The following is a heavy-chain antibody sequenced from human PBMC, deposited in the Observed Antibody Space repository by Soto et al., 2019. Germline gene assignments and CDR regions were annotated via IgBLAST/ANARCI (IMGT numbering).Heavy chain of an antibody. CDR3: AREDYEGAFDY. V-gene: IGHV3-7*01. Sequence: EVQLVESGGGLVQPGGSLRLSCAASGFTFSSYWMSWVRQAPGKGLEWVVNIKQDGSEKYYVDSVKGRFTISRDNAKNSLYLQMNSLRAEDTAVYYCAREDYEGAFDYWGQGTLVTVSS. CDR2: IKQDGSEK. CDR1: GFTFSSYW. J-gene: IGHJ4*02. D-gene: IGHD4-17*01.